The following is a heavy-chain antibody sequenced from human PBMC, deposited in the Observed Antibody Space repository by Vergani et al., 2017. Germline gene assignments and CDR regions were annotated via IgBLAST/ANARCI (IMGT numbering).Heavy chain of an antibody. Sequence: QLQLQESGPGLVKPSETLSLTCTVSGDSISQSSYYWGWIRQPPGKGLEWIGSIYYSGSTSYNPSLKSRVTISVDTSKNQFSLKLRSVTAADTAVYYCARVVSYFYILTGYYKWPRYYFDYWGQGTLVTVSS. J-gene: IGHJ4*02. CDR2: IYYSGST. CDR3: ARVVSYFYILTGYYKWPRYYFDY. CDR1: GDSISQSSYY. D-gene: IGHD3-9*01. V-gene: IGHV4-39*01.